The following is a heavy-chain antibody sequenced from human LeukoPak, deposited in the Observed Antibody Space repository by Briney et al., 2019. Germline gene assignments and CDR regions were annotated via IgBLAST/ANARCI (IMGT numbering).Heavy chain of an antibody. CDR1: GGSISSYY. J-gene: IGHJ5*02. V-gene: IGHV4-59*01. CDR2: IYYSGST. D-gene: IGHD3-10*01. CDR3: ARDLAYYYGSGSYWGNWFDP. Sequence: PSETLSLTCTVSGGSISSYYWSWIRQPPGKGLEWIGYIYYSGSTNYNPSLKSRVTISVDTSKNQFSLKLSSVTAADTAVYYCARDLAYYYGSGSYWGNWFDPWGQGTLVTVSS.